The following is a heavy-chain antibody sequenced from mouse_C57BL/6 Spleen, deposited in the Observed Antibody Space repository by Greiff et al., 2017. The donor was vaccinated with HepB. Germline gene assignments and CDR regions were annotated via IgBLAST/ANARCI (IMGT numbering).Heavy chain of an antibody. CDR3: ARWGAAQGTDGYFDY. J-gene: IGHJ2*01. CDR1: GYTFTIYW. V-gene: IGHV1-63*01. Sequence: QVQLQQSGAELVRPGTSVNMSCKASGYTFTIYWLGWANPRPGHGLEWIGVIYPGGGYTNYNEKFKGKATLTADKSSSTAYMQFSSLTSEDAAIYYCARWGAAQGTDGYFDYWGQGTTLTVSS. D-gene: IGHD3-2*02. CDR2: IYPGGGYT.